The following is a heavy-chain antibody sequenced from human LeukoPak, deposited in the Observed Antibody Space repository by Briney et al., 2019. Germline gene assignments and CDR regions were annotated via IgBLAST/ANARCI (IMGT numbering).Heavy chain of an antibody. V-gene: IGHV3-21*01. CDR3: ASLGSRDAYKGGDC. D-gene: IGHD5-24*01. J-gene: IGHJ4*02. CDR1: GFSFSAYG. CDR2: ISRSGAYI. Sequence: GGSLRLSCAASGFSFSAYGMNWVRQAPGKGLEWVSCISRSGAYIYYADSVKGRFTISRDNAKNSVYLQMNSLRAEDTAVYYCASLGSRDAYKGGDCWGQGTLVTVSS.